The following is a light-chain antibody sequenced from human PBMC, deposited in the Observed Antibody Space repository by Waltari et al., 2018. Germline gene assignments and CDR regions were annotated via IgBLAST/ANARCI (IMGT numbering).Light chain of an antibody. V-gene: IGLV3-21*02. CDR3: QVWDSSSDHVV. J-gene: IGLJ2*01. Sequence: SYVLTQPPSVSVAPVQTARITCGGTNIGRKSVHWYQQKTGQPPVLFVYYHRDRPSVIPERFSGSNSGNPATLTISRVEAGDEADYYCQVWDSSSDHVVFGGGTKLTVL. CDR1: NIGRKS. CDR2: YHR.